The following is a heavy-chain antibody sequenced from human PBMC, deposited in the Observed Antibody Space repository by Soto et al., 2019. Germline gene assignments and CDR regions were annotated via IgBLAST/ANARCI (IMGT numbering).Heavy chain of an antibody. J-gene: IGHJ4*02. D-gene: IGHD1-7*01. CDR1: GFTFSSYG. CDR2: SSATGAGT. CDR3: AKDRRAGGNYGFYSDF. V-gene: IGHV3-23*01. Sequence: EVPLLESGGGLVQPGGSLRLSCAASGFTFSSYGMTWVRQAPGKGLEWVSFSSATGAGTYYADSVKGRFTISRDNSKNTLYLQMTSLRADDTAVYSCAKDRRAGGNYGFYSDFWGQGALVIVSS.